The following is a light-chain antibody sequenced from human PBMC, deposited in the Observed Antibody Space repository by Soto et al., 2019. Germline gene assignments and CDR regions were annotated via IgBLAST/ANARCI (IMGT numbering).Light chain of an antibody. J-gene: IGKJ5*01. V-gene: IGKV3-11*01. CDR3: QQRSNWPPF. CDR2: DAS. Sequence: ENVLTQSPATLSLSPGDVATLSCMASQSINTYLAWYQQKPGQAPRLLIYDASKRATGIPARFSGSGSGTNFTLTISSLEPEDFAVYYCQQRSNWPPFFGQGTRLEIK. CDR1: QSINTY.